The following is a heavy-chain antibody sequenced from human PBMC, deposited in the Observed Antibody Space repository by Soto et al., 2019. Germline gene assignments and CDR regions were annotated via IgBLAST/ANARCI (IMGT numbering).Heavy chain of an antibody. Sequence: QVQLVQSGAEVKKPGASVKVSCTASGYTFTTYDIHWVRQAPGQGLEWMGWISTGNGDTNYAQKFHGRVTMTRDTSTSTANMDLRSLRLYDTAIVYCSRVRYSGSPAGAWGQSTVVTVSP. CDR3: SRVRYSGSPAGA. CDR2: ISTGNGDT. J-gene: IGHJ1*01. D-gene: IGHD1-26*01. CDR1: GYTFTTYD. V-gene: IGHV1-18*01.